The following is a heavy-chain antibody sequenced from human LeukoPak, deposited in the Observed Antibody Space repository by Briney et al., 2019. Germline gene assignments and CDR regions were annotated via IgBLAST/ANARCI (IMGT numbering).Heavy chain of an antibody. CDR2: INHSGST. CDR1: GGSFSGYY. D-gene: IGHD3-9*01. CDR3: ARVLRYFRRYYYYGMDV. J-gene: IGHJ6*02. V-gene: IGHV4-34*01. Sequence: SETLSLTCAVYGGSFSGYYWSWIRQPPGKGLESIGEINHSGSTNYNPSLKSRVTISVDTSKNQFSLKLSSVTAADTAVYYCARVLRYFRRYYYYGMDVWGQGTTVTVSS.